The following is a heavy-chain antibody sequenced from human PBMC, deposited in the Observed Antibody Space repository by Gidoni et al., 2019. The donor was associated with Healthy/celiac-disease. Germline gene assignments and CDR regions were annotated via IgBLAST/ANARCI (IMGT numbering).Heavy chain of an antibody. CDR2: IYYSGST. Sequence: QLQLQESGPGLVKPSETLSLTCTVSGGSISSSSYYWGWIRQPPGKGLEWIGSIYYSGSTYYNPSLKSRVTISVDTSKTQFSLKLSSVTAADTAVYYCALSLYGSGRTDPFDPWGQGTLVTVSS. J-gene: IGHJ5*02. CDR3: ALSLYGSGRTDPFDP. V-gene: IGHV4-39*01. D-gene: IGHD3-10*01. CDR1: GGSISSSSYY.